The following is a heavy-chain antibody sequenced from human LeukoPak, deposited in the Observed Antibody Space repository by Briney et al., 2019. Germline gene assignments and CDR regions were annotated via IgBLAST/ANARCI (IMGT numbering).Heavy chain of an antibody. J-gene: IGHJ6*03. D-gene: IGHD1-14*01. CDR1: GFTFSSYG. V-gene: IGHV3-30*02. CDR2: IRYDGSNK. Sequence: PGGSLRLSCAASGFTFSSYGMHWVRQAPGKGLEWVAFIRYDGSNKYYADSVKGRFTISRDNSKNTLYLQMNSLRAEDTAVYYCARDEDRYYYMDVWGKGTTVTISS. CDR3: ARDEDRYYYMDV.